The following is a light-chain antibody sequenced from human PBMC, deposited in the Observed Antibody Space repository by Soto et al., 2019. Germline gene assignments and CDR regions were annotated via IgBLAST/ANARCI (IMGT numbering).Light chain of an antibody. Sequence: DIQMTQSPSTLSASVGDRVTITCRASQTITRWMAWYQQKPGKAPKLLIYDASTLESGVPSRFSGSGSGTDFTLTISSLQPVDFATYYCQQLFTFGQGTRLEIK. V-gene: IGKV1-5*01. J-gene: IGKJ5*01. CDR2: DAS. CDR1: QTITRW. CDR3: QQLFT.